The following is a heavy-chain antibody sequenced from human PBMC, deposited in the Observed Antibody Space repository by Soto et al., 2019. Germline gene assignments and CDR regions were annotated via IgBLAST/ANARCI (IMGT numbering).Heavy chain of an antibody. D-gene: IGHD1-26*01. Sequence: GGSLRLSCAASGFTFDDYAMHWVRQAPGKGLEWVSGISWNSGSIGYADSVKGRFTISRDNAKNSLYLQMNSLRAEDTALYYCAKGNSPWEPSFDYWGQGTLVTVSS. J-gene: IGHJ4*02. CDR3: AKGNSPWEPSFDY. CDR2: ISWNSGSI. V-gene: IGHV3-9*01. CDR1: GFTFDDYA.